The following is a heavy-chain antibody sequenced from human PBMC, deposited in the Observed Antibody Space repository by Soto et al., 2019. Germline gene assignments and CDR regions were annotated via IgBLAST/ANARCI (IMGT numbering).Heavy chain of an antibody. D-gene: IGHD3-22*01. J-gene: IGHJ4*02. V-gene: IGHV3-30*18. CDR1: GFSFNNNG. CDR3: AKGGAGAYYYDSSGYHIDY. CDR2: ISYDGSNK. Sequence: QVQLVESGGGVVQPGRSLRLSCAASGFSFNNNGMRWVRQAPGKGLEWVAIISYDGSNKYYADSVKGRFTISSDNSKNTLYLQMNSLRAEDTAVYYCAKGGAGAYYYDSSGYHIDYWGQGTLVTVSS.